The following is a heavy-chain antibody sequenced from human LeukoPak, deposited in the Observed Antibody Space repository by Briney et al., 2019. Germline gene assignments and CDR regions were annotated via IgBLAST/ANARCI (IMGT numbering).Heavy chain of an antibody. J-gene: IGHJ4*02. Sequence: PSETLSLTCAVYGGSFSGYYWSWIRQPPGKGLEWIGEINHSGSTNYNPSLKSRVTISVDTSKNQFSLKLSSVTAADTAVYYCASTTVTTSIGDDYFDYWGQGTLVTVSS. V-gene: IGHV4-34*01. CDR1: GGSFSGYY. D-gene: IGHD4-17*01. CDR2: INHSGST. CDR3: ASTTVTTSIGDDYFDY.